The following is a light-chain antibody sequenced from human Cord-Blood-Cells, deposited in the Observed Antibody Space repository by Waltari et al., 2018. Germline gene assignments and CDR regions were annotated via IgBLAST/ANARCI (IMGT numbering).Light chain of an antibody. CDR3: CSYAGSYSWV. CDR2: DVS. J-gene: IGLJ3*02. V-gene: IGLV2-11*01. CDR1: SSDVGGYNY. Sequence: QSALTQPRSVSGSPGQSVTISCTGTSSDVGGYNYVSWYQQHPGKAPKLMIYDVSKRPSGVPDRFSGSESGNPASLTISGLQAEDEADYYCCSYAGSYSWVFGGGTKLTVL.